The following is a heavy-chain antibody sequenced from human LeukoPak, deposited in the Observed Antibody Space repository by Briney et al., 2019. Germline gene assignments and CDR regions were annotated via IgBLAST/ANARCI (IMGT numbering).Heavy chain of an antibody. CDR2: INTGGSST. Sequence: GGSLRLSCAASGFTFSHYWMHWVRQVPGKGLVWVSRINTGGSSTTYADSVKGRFTISRDNAKNTLYLQMNSLRAEDTAVYYCARSNHADDYWGQGTLVTVSS. J-gene: IGHJ4*02. CDR1: GFTFSHYW. D-gene: IGHD4-11*01. V-gene: IGHV3-74*01. CDR3: ARSNHADDY.